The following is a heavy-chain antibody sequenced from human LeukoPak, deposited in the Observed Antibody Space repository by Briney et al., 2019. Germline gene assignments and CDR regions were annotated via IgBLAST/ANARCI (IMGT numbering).Heavy chain of an antibody. CDR2: ISHSGGAT. V-gene: IGHV3-23*01. J-gene: IGHJ4*02. CDR1: GIAFDKNA. CDR3: AKPLGGSYLFDR. Sequence: RGSLRLSCAAFGIAFDKNAMSWVRQAPGKGLEWVSTISHSGGATHYAASVKGRFTISRDTSKKILYLQMDSLRPEDTAVYYCAKPLGGSYLFDRWGQGTLVTVSS. D-gene: IGHD1-26*01.